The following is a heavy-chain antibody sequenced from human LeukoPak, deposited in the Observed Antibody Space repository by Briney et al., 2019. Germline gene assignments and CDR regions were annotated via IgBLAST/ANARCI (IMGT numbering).Heavy chain of an antibody. J-gene: IGHJ4*02. CDR2: IYYSGST. CDR3: ASLIVVVTEKTQMQLPDY. V-gene: IGHV4-39*01. CDR1: GGSISSSSYY. D-gene: IGHD2-21*02. Sequence: SETLSLTCTVSGGSISSSSYYWGWIRQPPGKGLEWIGSIYYSGSTYYNPSLKSRVTISVDTSKNQFSLKLSSVTAADTAVYYCASLIVVVTEKTQMQLPDYWGQGTLVTVSS.